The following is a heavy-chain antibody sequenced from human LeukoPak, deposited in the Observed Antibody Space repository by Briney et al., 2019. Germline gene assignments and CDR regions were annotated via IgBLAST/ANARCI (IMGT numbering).Heavy chain of an antibody. CDR3: ARAFGTMVRGVAPY. D-gene: IGHD3-10*01. CDR2: INPNSGGT. Sequence: ASVKVSCKASGYTFTGYYMHWVRQAPGQGLEWMGWINPNSGGTNYAQKFQGRVTMTRDTSISTAYMELSRLRSDDTAVYYCARAFGTMVRGVAPYWGQGTLVTVSS. V-gene: IGHV1-2*02. J-gene: IGHJ4*02. CDR1: GYTFTGYY.